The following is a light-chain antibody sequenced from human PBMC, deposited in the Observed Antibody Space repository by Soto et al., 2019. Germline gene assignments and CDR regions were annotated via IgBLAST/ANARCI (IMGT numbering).Light chain of an antibody. Sequence: EIVLTQSPATLSLSPGERATLSCRASQSVSSYLAWYQQKPGQAPRPLIYDASNRATGIPARFSGSGSGTDFTLTISSLEPEDFAVYYGQQRSNWPPLTFGGGTKVEIK. CDR1: QSVSSY. CDR2: DAS. J-gene: IGKJ4*01. V-gene: IGKV3-11*01. CDR3: QQRSNWPPLT.